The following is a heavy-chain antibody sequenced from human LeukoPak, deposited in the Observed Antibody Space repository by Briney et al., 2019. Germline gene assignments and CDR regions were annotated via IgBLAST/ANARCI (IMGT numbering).Heavy chain of an antibody. V-gene: IGHV4-38-2*02. J-gene: IGHJ4*02. CDR2: IYRSGST. Sequence: SETLSLTCTVSGFSVSSVYYWGWIRQPPGKGLEWIGSIYRSGSTYYNPSLKSRVTISVDTSKNQFSLKLTSVTAADTAVYYCARGLHFRLWDSSDYYPYWGQGTLVTVSS. CDR3: ARGLHFRLWDSSDYYPY. CDR1: GFSVSSVYY. D-gene: IGHD3-22*01.